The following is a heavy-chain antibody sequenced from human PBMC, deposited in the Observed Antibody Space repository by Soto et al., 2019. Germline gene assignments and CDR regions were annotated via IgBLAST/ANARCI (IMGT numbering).Heavy chain of an antibody. CDR2: IWYDGSNK. V-gene: IGHV3-33*01. Sequence: PGGSLRLSCAASGFTFSSYGMHWVRQAPGKGLEWVAVIWYDGSNKYYADSVKGRFTISRDNSKNTLYLQMNSLRAEDTAVYYCASGSRVAHYYYYYGMDVWGQGTTVTVSS. D-gene: IGHD5-12*01. CDR3: ASGSRVAHYYYYYGMDV. J-gene: IGHJ6*02. CDR1: GFTFSSYG.